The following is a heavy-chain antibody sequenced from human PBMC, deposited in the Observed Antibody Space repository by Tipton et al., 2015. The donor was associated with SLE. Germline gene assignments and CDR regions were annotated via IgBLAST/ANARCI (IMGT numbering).Heavy chain of an antibody. CDR1: GGSFSGYY. D-gene: IGHD1-26*01. J-gene: IGHJ6*02. V-gene: IGHV4-34*01. CDR2: INHSGST. CDR3: AKDEVAAITDYFYGMDV. Sequence: TLSLTCAVYGGSFSGYYWSWIRQPPGKGLEWIGEINHSGSTNYNPSLKSRVTISVDTSKNQFSLKLSSVTAADTAVYYCAKDEVAAITDYFYGMDVWGQGTPVTVSS.